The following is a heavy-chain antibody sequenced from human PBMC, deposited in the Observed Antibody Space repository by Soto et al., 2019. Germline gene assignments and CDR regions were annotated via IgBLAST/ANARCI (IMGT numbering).Heavy chain of an antibody. J-gene: IGHJ6*02. Sequence: GGSLRLSCAASGFTFSSYAMHWVRQAPGKGLEWVAVISYDGSNKYYADSVKGRFTISRDNSKNTLYLQMNSLRAEDTAVYYCAREEYDFWSGYSKKPYYYGMDVWGQGTTVTVSS. CDR1: GFTFSSYA. V-gene: IGHV3-30-3*01. CDR2: ISYDGSNK. CDR3: AREEYDFWSGYSKKPYYYGMDV. D-gene: IGHD3-3*01.